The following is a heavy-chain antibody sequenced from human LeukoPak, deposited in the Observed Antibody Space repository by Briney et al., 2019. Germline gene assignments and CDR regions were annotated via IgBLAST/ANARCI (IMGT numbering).Heavy chain of an antibody. V-gene: IGHV3-11*04. CDR1: GFTFRDYY. D-gene: IGHD4-17*01. J-gene: IGHJ6*02. CDR2: ISGSGTTI. CDR3: ARCRVTVTPPGYYGMDV. Sequence: GGSLRLSCAASGFTFRDYYMTWVRQAPGEGLEWVSFISGSGTTIYYADSVKGRFTISRDNAKNSLYLQMNSLRAEDTAVYYCARCRVTVTPPGYYGMDVWGQGTTVTVPS.